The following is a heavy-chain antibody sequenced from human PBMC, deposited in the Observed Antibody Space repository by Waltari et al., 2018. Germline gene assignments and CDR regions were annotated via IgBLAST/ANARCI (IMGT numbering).Heavy chain of an antibody. CDR1: GFTFSSFG. Sequence: QLVESGGGVVQPGGSLRLSCAASGFTFSSFGMHWVRQAPGKGLEWVTFIRYDGSNKYYADSVKGRFTISRDNAKNSLYLQMNSLRAEDTAVYYCAREVHYFRAFDIWGQGTMVTVSS. D-gene: IGHD1-1*01. CDR3: AREVHYFRAFDI. V-gene: IGHV3-30*02. J-gene: IGHJ3*02. CDR2: IRYDGSNK.